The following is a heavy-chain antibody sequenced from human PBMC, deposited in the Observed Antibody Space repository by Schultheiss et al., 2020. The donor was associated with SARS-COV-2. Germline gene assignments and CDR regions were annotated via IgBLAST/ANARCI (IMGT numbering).Heavy chain of an antibody. Sequence: SETLSLTCTVSGGSISSYYWSWIRQPPGKGLEWIGEIYHSGSTNYNPSLKSRVTISVDTSKNQFSLKLSSVTAADTAVYYCARGSGAARPVDELYYYYGMDVWGQGTTVTVSS. V-gene: IGHV4-59*01. CDR2: IYHSGST. CDR3: ARGSGAARPVDELYYYYGMDV. D-gene: IGHD6-6*01. CDR1: GGSISSYY. J-gene: IGHJ6*02.